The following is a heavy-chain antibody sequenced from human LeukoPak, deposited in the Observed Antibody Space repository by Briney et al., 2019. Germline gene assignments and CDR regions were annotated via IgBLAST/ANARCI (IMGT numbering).Heavy chain of an antibody. CDR3: ASRRGIAVAGPDY. D-gene: IGHD6-19*01. J-gene: IGHJ4*02. CDR2: ISYDGSNK. CDR1: GFTFSSYA. V-gene: IGHV3-30*04. Sequence: GGSLRLSCAASGFTFSSYAMHWVRQAPGKGLEWVAVISYDGSNKYYADSVKGRFTISRDNSKNTLYLQMNSLRAEDTAVYYCASRRGIAVAGPDYWGQGTLVTVSS.